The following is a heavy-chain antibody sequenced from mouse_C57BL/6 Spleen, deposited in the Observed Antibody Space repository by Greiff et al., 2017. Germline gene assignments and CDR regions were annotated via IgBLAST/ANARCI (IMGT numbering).Heavy chain of an antibody. V-gene: IGHV1-83*01. J-gene: IGHJ1*03. Sequence: VQLKQSGPELVKPGASVKMSCKASGYTFTDYYMHWVKQKPGKGLEWIGEIYPGSGNTYYNEKFKGKATLTADTSSSTAYMQLSSLTSEDSAVYFCARSRGYGNWYFDVWGTGTTVTVSS. D-gene: IGHD2-1*01. CDR1: YTFTDYYM. CDR3: RSRGYGNWYFDV. CDR2: YPGSGNTY.